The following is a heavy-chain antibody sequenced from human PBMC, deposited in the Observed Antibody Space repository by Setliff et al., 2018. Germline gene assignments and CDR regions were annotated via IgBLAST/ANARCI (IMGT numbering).Heavy chain of an antibody. Sequence: GSLRLSCAASGFTFSSYEMNWVRQAPGKGLEWVSAISGSGGSTYYADSVKGRFTISRDNSKNTLYLQMNSLRAEDTAVYYCAKYPSNSVYNYFDPWGQGTLVTVS. V-gene: IGHV3-23*01. D-gene: IGHD1-7*01. J-gene: IGHJ5*02. CDR2: ISGSGGST. CDR1: GFTFSSYE. CDR3: AKYPSNSVYNYFDP.